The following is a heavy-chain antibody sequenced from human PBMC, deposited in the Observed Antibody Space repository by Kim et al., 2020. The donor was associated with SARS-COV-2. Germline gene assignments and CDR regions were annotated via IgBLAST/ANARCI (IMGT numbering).Heavy chain of an antibody. D-gene: IGHD6-13*01. CDR3: AKGDSSSWTSWHFDL. J-gene: IGHJ2*01. CDR1: GFTFDDYA. Sequence: GGSLRLSCAASGFTFDDYAMHWVRQAPGKGLEWVSGISWNSGSIGYADSVKGRFTISRDNAKNSLYLQMNSLRAEDTALYYCAKGDSSSWTSWHFDLWGRGTLVTVSS. V-gene: IGHV3-9*01. CDR2: ISWNSGSI.